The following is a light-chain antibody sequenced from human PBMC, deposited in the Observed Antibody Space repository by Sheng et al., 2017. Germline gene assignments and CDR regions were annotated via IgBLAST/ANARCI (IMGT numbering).Light chain of an antibody. V-gene: IGKV3-20*01. CDR1: QAVSSNY. CDR2: DAS. J-gene: IGKJ2*01. Sequence: EVVLTQSPGTLSLSPGEGATLSCRASQAVSSNYLAWYQQKPGQAPRLLIFDASTRATGVPDKFRGSGFGTDFTLAVSRLEPEDFAVYYCQQYGDSPYTFGQGTKLEIK. CDR3: QQYGDSPYT.